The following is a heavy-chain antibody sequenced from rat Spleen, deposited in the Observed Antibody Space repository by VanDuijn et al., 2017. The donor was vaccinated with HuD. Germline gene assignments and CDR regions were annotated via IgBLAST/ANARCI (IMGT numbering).Heavy chain of an antibody. CDR1: GFTFSNYY. D-gene: IGHD1-1*01. CDR2: ISPSGGST. V-gene: IGHV5-27*01. Sequence: EVRLVESGGDLVRPGRSLKLSCAASGFTFSNYYMAWVRQAPTKGLEWVASISPSGGSTYYPDSVKGRFTISRDNAKSTLYLQMDSLRSEDTATYYCATGFDSGSFDYWGQGVMVTVSS. J-gene: IGHJ2*01. CDR3: ATGFDSGSFDY.